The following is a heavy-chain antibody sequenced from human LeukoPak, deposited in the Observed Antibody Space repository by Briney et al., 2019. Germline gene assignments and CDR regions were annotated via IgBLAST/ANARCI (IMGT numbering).Heavy chain of an antibody. Sequence: SVKVSCKASGGTFSSYAISWVRQAPGQGLEWMGGIIPIFGTASYAQKFQGRVTITADESTSTAYMELSSLRSEDTAVYYCARPTARSSEDAFDIWGQGTMVTVSS. V-gene: IGHV1-69*13. CDR1: GGTFSSYA. J-gene: IGHJ3*02. CDR3: ARPTARSSEDAFDI. CDR2: IIPIFGTA. D-gene: IGHD1-14*01.